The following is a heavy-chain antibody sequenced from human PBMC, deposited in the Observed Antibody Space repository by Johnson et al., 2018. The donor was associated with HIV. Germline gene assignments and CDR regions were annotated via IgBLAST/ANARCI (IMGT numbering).Heavy chain of an antibody. V-gene: IGHV3-30*02. D-gene: IGHD6-13*01. CDR3: AKDGGYSIPWSAFDI. J-gene: IGHJ3*02. CDR2: IRYDGSHK. CDR1: GFTFSNYG. Sequence: VQLVESGEGVVQPGGSLRLSCAASGFTFSNYGMHWVRQAPGKGLEWVAFIRYDGSHKYYVDSVKGRFTISRDNSKNTLYLQMNSLRAEDTAVYYCAKDGGYSIPWSAFDIWGQGTMVTVSS.